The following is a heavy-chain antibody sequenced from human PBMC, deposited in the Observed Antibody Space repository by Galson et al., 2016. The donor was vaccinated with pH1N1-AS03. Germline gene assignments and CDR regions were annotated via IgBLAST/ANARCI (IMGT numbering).Heavy chain of an antibody. V-gene: IGHV1-2*02. Sequence: SVKVSCKASGYTFTGYYMHWVRQAPGQGLEWMGWINPNSGGTNYAQKFQGRVTMTRDTSISTAYMELSRLRSDDTAGFYCARVLFGIARVESIAFDLWGQGTMVTVSS. CDR1: GYTFTGYY. CDR3: ARVLFGIARVESIAFDL. CDR2: INPNSGGT. J-gene: IGHJ3*01. D-gene: IGHD5/OR15-5a*01.